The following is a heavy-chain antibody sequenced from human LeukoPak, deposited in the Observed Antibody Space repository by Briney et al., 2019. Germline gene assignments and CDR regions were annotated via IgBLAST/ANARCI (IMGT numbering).Heavy chain of an antibody. CDR2: IYTSGGT. CDR1: GGSISSGSYY. D-gene: IGHD3-3*01. CDR3: ARDRISTNFWSGYYDY. J-gene: IGHJ4*02. V-gene: IGHV4-61*02. Sequence: PSQTLSLTCTVSGGSISSGSYYWSWIRQPAGNGLEWIGRIYTSGGTNYNPSLKSRVTISVDTSKNQFSLKLSSVTAADTAVYYCARDRISTNFWSGYYDYWGQGTLVTVSS.